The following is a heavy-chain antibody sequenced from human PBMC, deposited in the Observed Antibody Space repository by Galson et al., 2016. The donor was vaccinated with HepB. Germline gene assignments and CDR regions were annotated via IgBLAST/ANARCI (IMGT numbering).Heavy chain of an antibody. D-gene: IGHD1-7*01. CDR3: VRDAAITETPFDY. Sequence: SVKVSCKASGGTFSSYAISWVRQAPGQGLEWMGGIIPIFATSDYAQRFQGRVTITADESTSTAYMELSGLRSEDTAVYYCVRDAAITETPFDYWGQGTLVTVSS. J-gene: IGHJ4*02. CDR1: GGTFSSYA. CDR2: IIPIFATS. V-gene: IGHV1-69*13.